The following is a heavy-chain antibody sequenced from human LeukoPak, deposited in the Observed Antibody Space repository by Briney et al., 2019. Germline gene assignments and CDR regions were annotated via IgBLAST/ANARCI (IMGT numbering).Heavy chain of an antibody. Sequence: PSETPSLTCTVSGGSISSYYWSWIRQPPGKGLEWIGYIYYSGSTNYNPSLKSRVTISVDTSKNQFSLKLSSVTAADTAVYYCAREGGSGAFDIWGQGTMVTVSS. CDR3: AREGGSGAFDI. CDR2: IYYSGST. CDR1: GGSISSYY. J-gene: IGHJ3*02. D-gene: IGHD5-12*01. V-gene: IGHV4-59*01.